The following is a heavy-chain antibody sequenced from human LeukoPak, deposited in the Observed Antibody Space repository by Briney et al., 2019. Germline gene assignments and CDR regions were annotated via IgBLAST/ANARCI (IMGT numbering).Heavy chain of an antibody. CDR1: GGSFSGYY. V-gene: IGHV4-34*01. CDR3: ARAQGYSYGYLYDY. CDR2: INHSGST. J-gene: IGHJ4*02. D-gene: IGHD5-18*01. Sequence: SETLSLTCAVYGGSFSGYYWSWIRQPPGKGLEWIGEINHSGSTNYNPSLKSRVTISVDTSKNQFSLKLSSVTAADTAVYYCARAQGYSYGYLYDYWGREPWSPSPQ.